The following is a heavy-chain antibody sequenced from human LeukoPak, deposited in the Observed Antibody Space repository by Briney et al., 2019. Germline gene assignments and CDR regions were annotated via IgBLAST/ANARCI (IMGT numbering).Heavy chain of an antibody. J-gene: IGHJ6*04. CDR3: AELGITMIGGV. CDR2: ISGSGGST. CDR1: GFTFSSYA. D-gene: IGHD3-10*02. Sequence: GGSLRLSCAASGFTFSSYAMSWVRQAPGKGLEWVSAISGSGGSTYYADSVKGRFTISRDNPKSTLYLQMNSLRAEDTAVYYCAELGITMIGGVWGKGTTVTISS. V-gene: IGHV3-23*01.